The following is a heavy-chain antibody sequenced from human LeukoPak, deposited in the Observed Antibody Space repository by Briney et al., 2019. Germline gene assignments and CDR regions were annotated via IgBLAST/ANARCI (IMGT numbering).Heavy chain of an antibody. CDR1: GFTFSRYW. Sequence: GGSLRLSCAASGFTFSRYWMGWVRQAPGKGLEWVANINEDGSEKYYVESVKGRFTISRDNAKNSLFLQMSTLRAEDTAVYYCARVPATVKADYWGQGTLVTVSS. CDR2: INEDGSEK. CDR3: ARVPATVKADY. V-gene: IGHV3-7*04. J-gene: IGHJ4*02. D-gene: IGHD4-17*01.